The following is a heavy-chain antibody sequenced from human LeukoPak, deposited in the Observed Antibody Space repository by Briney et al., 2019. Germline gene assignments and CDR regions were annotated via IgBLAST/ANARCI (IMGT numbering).Heavy chain of an antibody. Sequence: ASVKVSCKASGYTFTSYAISWVRQAPGQGLEWMGWISAYNGNRNYAQKLQGRVTMTTDTSTSTAYVELRSLRSDDTAVYYCARDSSAMVPNYFDYWGQGTLVTVSS. CDR3: ARDSSAMVPNYFDY. CDR1: GYTFTSYA. D-gene: IGHD5-18*01. J-gene: IGHJ4*02. CDR2: ISAYNGNR. V-gene: IGHV1-18*01.